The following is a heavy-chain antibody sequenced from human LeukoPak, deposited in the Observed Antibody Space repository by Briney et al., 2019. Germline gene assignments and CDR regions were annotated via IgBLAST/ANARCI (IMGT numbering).Heavy chain of an antibody. J-gene: IGHJ4*02. D-gene: IGHD6-19*01. V-gene: IGHV7-4-1*02. CDR1: GYTFTSYA. Sequence: GASVKVSCKASGYTFTSYAMNWVRQAPGQGLEWMGWINTNTGNPTYAQGFTGRFVFSLDTSVSTAYLQISSLKAEDTAVYYCASSTTRIAVAGTLDYWGQGTLVTVSS. CDR2: INTNTGNP. CDR3: ASSTTRIAVAGTLDY.